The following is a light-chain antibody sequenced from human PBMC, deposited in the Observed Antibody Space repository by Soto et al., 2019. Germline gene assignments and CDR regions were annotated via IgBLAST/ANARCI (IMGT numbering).Light chain of an antibody. CDR1: QSVSNNY. J-gene: IGKJ1*01. Sequence: EIVLTQSPGTLSLSPGERATLSCRASQSVSNNYLAWYQQKPGQAPRLLIYGASNRATGIPDRFSGSGSGTDFTLTVSSLQPEDFATYYCQQSYIKGTFGQGTKVDIK. CDR3: QQSYIKGT. CDR2: GAS. V-gene: IGKV3-20*01.